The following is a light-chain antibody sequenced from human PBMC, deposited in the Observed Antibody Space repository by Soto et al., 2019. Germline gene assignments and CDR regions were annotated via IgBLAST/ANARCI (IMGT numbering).Light chain of an antibody. CDR2: EVS. CDR3: SSYTRSSIDYV. Sequence: QSALTQPASVSGSPGQSITISCTGTSSDVGGYNYVSWYQQHPGKAPKLMIYEVSNRPSGVSNRFSGSKSGNTASLTISGLQLEDEADYYCSSYTRSSIDYVFGTGTKVTVL. V-gene: IGLV2-14*01. CDR1: SSDVGGYNY. J-gene: IGLJ1*01.